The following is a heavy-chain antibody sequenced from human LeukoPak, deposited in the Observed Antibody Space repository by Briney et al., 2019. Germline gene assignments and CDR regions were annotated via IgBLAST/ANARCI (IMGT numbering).Heavy chain of an antibody. D-gene: IGHD4-17*01. CDR3: ARIPPNDYGDILFDY. Sequence: WASVKVSCKASGYTFTDYLIHWLRQAPGQGLEWMGWINPHSGGTYYAQNFQGRVTMTTDTSISTAYMGLSRLRSDDTAVYYCARIPPNDYGDILFDYWGQGTLVTVSS. V-gene: IGHV1-2*02. J-gene: IGHJ4*02. CDR2: INPHSGGT. CDR1: GYTFTDYL.